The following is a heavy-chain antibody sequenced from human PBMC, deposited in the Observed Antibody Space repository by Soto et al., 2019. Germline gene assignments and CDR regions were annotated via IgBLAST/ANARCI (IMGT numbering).Heavy chain of an antibody. Sequence: QVQLQESGPGLVKPSQTLSLTCTVSGGSISSGDYYWSWIRQPPGTGLEWIGYIYYSGSTYYSPSLKSRVTISVDTSKNQFSLKLSSVTAADTAVYYCARDGGVVTAMGFRGTFDYWGQGTLVTVSS. CDR3: ARDGGVVTAMGFRGTFDY. CDR2: IYYSGST. D-gene: IGHD2-21*02. CDR1: GGSISSGDYY. V-gene: IGHV4-30-4*01. J-gene: IGHJ4*02.